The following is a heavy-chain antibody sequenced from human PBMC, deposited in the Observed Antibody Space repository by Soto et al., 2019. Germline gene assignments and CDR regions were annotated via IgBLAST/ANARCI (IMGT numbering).Heavy chain of an antibody. V-gene: IGHV3-30*18. Sequence: PGGSLRLSCAASGFTFSSYVMHWVRQAPGKGLEWVAVISYDGSNKYYADSVKGRFTISRDNSKNTLYLQMNSLRAEDTAVYYCAKDLYYGSGSYYEPNYYYYGMDVWGQGTTVTVSS. CDR1: GFTFSSYV. CDR3: AKDLYYGSGSYYEPNYYYYGMDV. D-gene: IGHD3-10*01. J-gene: IGHJ6*02. CDR2: ISYDGSNK.